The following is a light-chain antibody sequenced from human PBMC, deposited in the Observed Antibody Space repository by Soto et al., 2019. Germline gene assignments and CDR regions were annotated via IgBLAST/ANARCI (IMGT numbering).Light chain of an antibody. CDR3: SSYGGDNNWGV. V-gene: IGLV2-8*01. CDR2: EVT. J-gene: IGLJ2*01. Sequence: QSALTQPPSASGSPGQSVTISCPGTSSDVGAYNFVSWYQQHPGKTPKLLIYEVTKRPSGVPDRFSGSKSGNTASLTVSGLQAEDEADYYCSSYGGDNNWGVFGGGTKLTVL. CDR1: SSDVGAYNF.